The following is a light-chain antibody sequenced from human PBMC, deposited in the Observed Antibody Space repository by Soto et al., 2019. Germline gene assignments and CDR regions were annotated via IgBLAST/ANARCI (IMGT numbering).Light chain of an antibody. V-gene: IGKV3-15*01. CDR1: QSARSS. J-gene: IGKJ4*01. CDR3: QQYNNWPVT. Sequence: EVVMTQSPATLSVSPGERATLSCKASQSARSSLGWYQQKPGQPPRLLIHDVSIRATGIPARFNGSGSGTEFTLTISSLQSEDFATYYCQQYNNWPVTFGGGTKVDIK. CDR2: DVS.